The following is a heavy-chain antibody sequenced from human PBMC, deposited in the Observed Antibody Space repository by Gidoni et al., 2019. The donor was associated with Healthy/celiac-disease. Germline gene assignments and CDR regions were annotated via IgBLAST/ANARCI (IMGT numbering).Heavy chain of an antibody. CDR1: GGSISSGSYY. Sequence: QVQLQESGPGLVKPSQTLSLTCLVSGGSISSGSYYWSWIRQPAGKGLVWIGRIYTSGSTNYNPSLKSRVTISVDTSKNQFSLKLSSVTAADTAVYYCARARGFYAFDIWGQGTMVTVSS. CDR2: IYTSGST. CDR3: ARARGFYAFDI. J-gene: IGHJ3*02. V-gene: IGHV4-61*02.